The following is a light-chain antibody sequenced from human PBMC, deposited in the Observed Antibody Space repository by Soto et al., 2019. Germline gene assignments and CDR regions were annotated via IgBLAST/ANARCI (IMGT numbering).Light chain of an antibody. CDR1: QSVSSN. V-gene: IGKV3-15*01. Sequence: EIVMTQSPATLSVSPGERATLSCRASQSVSSNLAWYQQKPGQAPRLLIYGASTRATGIPARFSGSGSGKDFTLTISSLQSEDVVFYYCQQYNNWPPMYTFGQGTKLEIK. CDR2: GAS. CDR3: QQYNNWPPMYT. J-gene: IGKJ2*01.